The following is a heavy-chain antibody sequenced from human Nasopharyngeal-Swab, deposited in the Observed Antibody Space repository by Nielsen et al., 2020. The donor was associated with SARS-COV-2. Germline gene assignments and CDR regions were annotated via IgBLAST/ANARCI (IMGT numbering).Heavy chain of an antibody. J-gene: IGHJ6*02. CDR3: ARDTSVDIVLLYYGMDV. CDR1: GFTFSSYS. D-gene: IGHD5-12*01. Sequence: GESLKISCAASGFTFSSYSMNWVRQAPGKGLEWVSSISSSSSYIYYADSVKGRFTISRDSSKNTLYLQMNSLRAEDTAVYYCARDTSVDIVLLYYGMDVWGQGTTVTVSS. CDR2: ISSSSSYI. V-gene: IGHV3-21*01.